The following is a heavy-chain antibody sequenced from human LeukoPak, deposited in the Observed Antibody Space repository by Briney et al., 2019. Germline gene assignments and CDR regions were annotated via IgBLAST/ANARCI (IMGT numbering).Heavy chain of an antibody. V-gene: IGHV3-7*01. D-gene: IGHD1-26*01. CDR3: ARGRGGWVDY. Sequence: GGSLRLSCAASGFTFSAYWMSWVRQAPGKGLEWVANIKQDGSERKYVDSVKGRFTISRDNAENSLYLQMNSLRVEDTAMYYCARGRGGWVDYWGQGTLVTVSS. CDR1: GFTFSAYW. CDR2: IKQDGSER. J-gene: IGHJ4*02.